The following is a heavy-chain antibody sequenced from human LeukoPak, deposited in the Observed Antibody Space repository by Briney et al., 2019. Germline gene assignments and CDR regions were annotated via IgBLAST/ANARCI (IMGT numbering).Heavy chain of an antibody. CDR2: ISDSGGIA. CDR1: GLTFSNYG. V-gene: IGHV3-23*01. CDR3: AKDGGVNWGNWFDS. Sequence: GGSLRLSCAASGLTFSNYGMSWVRQAPGQGLEWVSTISDSGGIAYYADSVKGRFTISRDNSRSTLYLQMNSPRAEDTAEYYCAKDGGVNWGNWFDSWGQGTLVTVSS. J-gene: IGHJ5*01. D-gene: IGHD3-16*01.